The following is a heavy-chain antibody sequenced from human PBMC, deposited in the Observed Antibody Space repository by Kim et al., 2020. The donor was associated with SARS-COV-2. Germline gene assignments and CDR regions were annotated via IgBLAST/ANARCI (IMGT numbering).Heavy chain of an antibody. CDR1: GYTFTSYA. CDR3: AGAGFVVPAAGAFDI. Sequence: ASVKVSCKASGYTFTSYAMHWVRQAPGQRLEWMGWINAGNGNTKYSQKFQGRVTITRDTSASTAYMELSSLRSEDTAVYYCAGAGFVVPAAGAFDIWGQGTMVTVSS. V-gene: IGHV1-3*01. D-gene: IGHD6-13*01. CDR2: INAGNGNT. J-gene: IGHJ3*02.